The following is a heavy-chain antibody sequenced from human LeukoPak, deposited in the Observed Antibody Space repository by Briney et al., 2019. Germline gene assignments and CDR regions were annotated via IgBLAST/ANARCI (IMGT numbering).Heavy chain of an antibody. J-gene: IGHJ3*02. CDR2: IYYSGST. CDR3: ARFVVVTAILPDAFDI. CDR1: GGSISSSSYY. Sequence: SETLSLTCTVSGGSISSSSYYWGWIRQPPGKGLEWIGSIYYSGSTYYNPSLKSRVTISVDTSKNQFSLKLSSVTAADTAVYYCARFVVVTAILPDAFDIWGQGTMVTVSS. D-gene: IGHD2-21*02. V-gene: IGHV4-39*07.